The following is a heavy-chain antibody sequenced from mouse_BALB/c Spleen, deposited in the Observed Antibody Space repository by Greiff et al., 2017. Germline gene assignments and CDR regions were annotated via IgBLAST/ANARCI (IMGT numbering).Heavy chain of an antibody. Sequence: EVKLLESGPDLVKPSQSLSLTCTVTGYSITSGYSWHWIRQVPGNKLEWMGYIPYSGSTNYNPSLKSRISITRDTSKNQFFLQLNSVTTEDTATYYCGSRGGFAYWGQGTLVTVSA. D-gene: IGHD1-1*01. J-gene: IGHJ3*01. CDR1: GYSITSGYS. CDR3: GSRGGFAY. CDR2: IPYSGST. V-gene: IGHV3-1*02.